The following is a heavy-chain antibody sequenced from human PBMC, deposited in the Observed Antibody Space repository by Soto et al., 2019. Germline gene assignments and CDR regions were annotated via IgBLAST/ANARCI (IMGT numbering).Heavy chain of an antibody. CDR2: ISWNSGSI. D-gene: IGHD3-3*01. V-gene: IGHV3-9*01. CDR3: ARDLTICRTFDP. J-gene: IGHJ5*02. CDR1: GFTFDDYA. Sequence: PGGSLRLSCAASGFTFDDYAMHWVRQAPGKGLEWVSGISWNSGSIGYADSVKGRFTISRDNAKNSLYLQMNSLRAEDTAVYYCARDLTICRTFDPWGQGTLVTVSS.